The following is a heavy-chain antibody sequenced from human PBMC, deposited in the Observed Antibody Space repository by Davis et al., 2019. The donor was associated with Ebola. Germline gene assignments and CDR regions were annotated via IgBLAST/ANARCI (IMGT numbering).Heavy chain of an antibody. J-gene: IGHJ6*02. V-gene: IGHV3-21*01. D-gene: IGHD2-2*01. CDR2: ISSSSSYI. CDR1: GYTFTGYY. CDR3: ARDHVPIVVVPAAIIYYYYGMDV. Sequence: SCKASGYTFTGYYMNWVRQAPGKGLEWVSSISSSSSYIYYADSVKGRFTISRDNSKNTLYLQMNSLRAEDTAVYYCARDHVPIVVVPAAIIYYYYGMDVWGQGTTVTVSS.